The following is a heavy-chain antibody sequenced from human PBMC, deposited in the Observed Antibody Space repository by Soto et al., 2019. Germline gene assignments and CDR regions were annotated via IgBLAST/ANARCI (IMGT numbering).Heavy chain of an antibody. CDR2: IYYSGST. Sequence: SETLSLTCTVSGGSISSGGYYWSWIRQHPGKGLEWIGYIYYSGSTYYNPSLKSRVTISVDTSKNQFSLKLSSVTAADTAVYYCARVRIAAAGYNWFDPWGQGTLVTVSS. CDR3: ARVRIAAAGYNWFDP. CDR1: GGSISSGGYY. J-gene: IGHJ5*02. V-gene: IGHV4-31*03. D-gene: IGHD6-13*01.